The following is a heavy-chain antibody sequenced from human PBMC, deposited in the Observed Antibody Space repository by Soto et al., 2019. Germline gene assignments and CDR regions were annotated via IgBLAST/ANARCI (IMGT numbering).Heavy chain of an antibody. CDR1: SGSINYYY. CDR2: IYYSGST. V-gene: IGHV4-59*01. D-gene: IGHD1-26*01. CDR3: AREGGGYRFDY. Sequence: SETLSLTCTVSSGSINYYYWNWIRQPPGRGLEWIGYIYYSGSTNYNPSLSSRVTISADTSKNQFSLNLRSVTAADTAVYYCAREGGGYRFDYWGQGTLVTVSS. J-gene: IGHJ4*02.